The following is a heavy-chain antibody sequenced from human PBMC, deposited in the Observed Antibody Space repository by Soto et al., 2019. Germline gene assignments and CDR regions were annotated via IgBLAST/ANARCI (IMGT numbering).Heavy chain of an antibody. Sequence: QEQLLQSGAEVKRPGSSVKVSCKSSGGTFISYEISWMRQAPGQGLEWMGGIIPFFGAPNYAQKFQGRVTIIADESTSTTYMELSSLKYEDSAVYFCAGSGYYSGFKFWGPGTLVTVSS. CDR1: GGTFISYE. CDR2: IIPFFGAP. CDR3: AGSGYYSGFKF. V-gene: IGHV1-69*01. D-gene: IGHD3-3*01. J-gene: IGHJ4*02.